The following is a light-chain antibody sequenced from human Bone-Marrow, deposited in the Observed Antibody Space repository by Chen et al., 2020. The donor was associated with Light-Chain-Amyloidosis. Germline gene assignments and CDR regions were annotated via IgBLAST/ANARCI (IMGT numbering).Light chain of an antibody. V-gene: IGKV3-20*01. J-gene: IGKJ4*01. CDR3: QQYGTSPLT. CDR1: QTISSNY. CDR2: GSS. Sequence: ETVLTQSPGTLSLSPGEGANLSCRASQTISSNYLTWYQQKFGQAPRLLIYGSSSRASGIPDRFTGSGSGTDFTRTINRLEPEHFAMYDCQQYGTSPLTFGGGTKVENK.